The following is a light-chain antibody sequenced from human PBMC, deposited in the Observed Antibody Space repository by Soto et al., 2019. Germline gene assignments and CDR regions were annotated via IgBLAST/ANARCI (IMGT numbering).Light chain of an antibody. J-gene: IGLJ3*02. Sequence: QAMVTQEPSFSVSPGRTVTLTCGLSSGSVSTSYYPSWYQQTPGQAPRTLIYNKNTRSSGVPDRFSGSILGNKAALTITGAQPDDDSGDYCVRYMGSGNRLFGGGTKLTVL. V-gene: IGLV8-61*01. CDR2: NKN. CDR1: SGSVSTSYY. CDR3: VRYMGSGNRL.